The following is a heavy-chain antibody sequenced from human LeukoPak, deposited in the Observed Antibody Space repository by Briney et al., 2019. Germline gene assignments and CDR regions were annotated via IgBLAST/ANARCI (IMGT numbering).Heavy chain of an antibody. CDR1: SGSISTSNYY. D-gene: IGHD2-21*01. V-gene: IGHV4-39*07. CDR2: VFYSGST. Sequence: SETLSLTCTVSSGSISTSNYYWGWVRQPPGKALEWIGNVFYSGSTYYSPSLKSRVTISLDTSRNQFSLQLNSVTPEDTAVYHCARVPGVGYSMDVWGKGTTVTVSS. J-gene: IGHJ6*03. CDR3: ARVPGVGYSMDV.